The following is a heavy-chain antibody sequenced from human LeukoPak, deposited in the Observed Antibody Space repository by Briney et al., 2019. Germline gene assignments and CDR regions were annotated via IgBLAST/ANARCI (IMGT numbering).Heavy chain of an antibody. D-gene: IGHD3-9*01. CDR3: ARVKYDIVTGYYIPHAFDI. CDR1: GYSFITYG. V-gene: IGHV1-18*01. Sequence: ASVKVSCTTSGYSFITYGISWVRQAPGQGLEWMGWITAYNGNRKYAQKVQDRVTMTTDTSTSTAYMELRSLRADDTAVYYCARVKYDIVTGYYIPHAFDIWGQGTMVTVSS. J-gene: IGHJ3*02. CDR2: ITAYNGNR.